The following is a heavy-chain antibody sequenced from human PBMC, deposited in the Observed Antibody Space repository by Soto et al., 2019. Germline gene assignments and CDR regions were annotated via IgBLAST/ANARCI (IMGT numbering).Heavy chain of an antibody. V-gene: IGHV1-69*14. CDR3: ATHWTGVPRYYYGMDV. CDR1: GGTFSSYA. Sequence: QVQLVQSGAEVKKPASSVKVSCKASGGTFSSYAISWVRQAPGQGLEWMGGIIPIFGTADYAQKFQGRVTITADKATSTAYMELSSLKSEDTAVYYCATHWTGVPRYYYGMDVWGQGTTVTVS. J-gene: IGHJ6*02. D-gene: IGHD2-8*02. CDR2: IIPIFGTA.